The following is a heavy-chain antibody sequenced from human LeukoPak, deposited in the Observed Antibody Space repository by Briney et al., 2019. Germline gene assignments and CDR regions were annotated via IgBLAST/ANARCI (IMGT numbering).Heavy chain of an antibody. J-gene: IGHJ4*02. V-gene: IGHV3-23*01. CDR1: GFTFSSYA. CDR2: ISSSSSYI. D-gene: IGHD3-10*01. CDR3: ANENGGPDY. Sequence: GGSLRLSCAASGFTFSSYAMSWVRQAPGKGLEWVSAISSSSSYIYYADSVKGRFTISRDNSKNTLYLQMSSVRAEDTAVYYCANENGGPDYWGQGTLVTVSS.